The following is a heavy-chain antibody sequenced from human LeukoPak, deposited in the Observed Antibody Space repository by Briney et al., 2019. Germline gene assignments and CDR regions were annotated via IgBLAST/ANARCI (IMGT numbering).Heavy chain of an antibody. Sequence: ASVKVSCKASGYTFSGYYMHWVRQAPGQGLEWMGWINPNSGGTNYAQKFQGRVTMTRDTSITTAYMELRSLRSDDTAVYYCRIAAAAHAFDIWGQGTMVTVSS. CDR1: GYTFSGYY. J-gene: IGHJ3*02. D-gene: IGHD6-13*01. CDR3: RIAAAAHAFDI. V-gene: IGHV1-2*02. CDR2: INPNSGGT.